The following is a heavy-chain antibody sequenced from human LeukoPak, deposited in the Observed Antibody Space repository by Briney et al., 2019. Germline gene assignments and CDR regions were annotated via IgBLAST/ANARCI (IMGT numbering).Heavy chain of an antibody. CDR1: GFTFCRNS. V-gene: IGHV3-21*04. CDR3: AKDLGFIVGGGY. Sequence: GGSLRLSCAASGFTFCRNSMNWVRQAPGKGLEWVSSISTSSSYIYYADSLKGRFTISRDNAKNSLYLQMNSLRAEDTAVYYCAKDLGFIVGGGYWGQGTLVTVSS. D-gene: IGHD1-26*01. J-gene: IGHJ4*02. CDR2: ISTSSSYI.